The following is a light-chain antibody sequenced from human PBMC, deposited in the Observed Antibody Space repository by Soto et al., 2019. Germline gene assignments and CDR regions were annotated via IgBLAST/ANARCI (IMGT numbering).Light chain of an antibody. CDR2: AAS. CDR3: QQYGSAPWT. V-gene: IGKV3-20*01. CDR1: LSVASNY. Sequence: EIVLTQSPGTLPLSPGERATLSCRASLSVASNYVAWYQQKPGQAPRLLIYAASGRATGIPDRFSGSRSGTDFTLTISRLEPEDFAVYYCQQYGSAPWTFGQGTKVEIK. J-gene: IGKJ1*01.